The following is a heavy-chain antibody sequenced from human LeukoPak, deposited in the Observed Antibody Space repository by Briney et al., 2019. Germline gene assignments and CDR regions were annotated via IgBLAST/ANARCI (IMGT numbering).Heavy chain of an antibody. CDR1: GGSFSGYC. D-gene: IGHD3-22*01. CDR2: INPSGRI. Sequence: SETLSLTCAVYGGSFSGYCWTWIRQAPGKGLEWIGEINPSGRISYNPSLKSRLTISVDASKNQFSLNLRSLTAADTAVYYCARGRQEVSMIVVVMTAVSYYLDVWGKGTTVTLS. V-gene: IGHV4-34*01. J-gene: IGHJ6*03. CDR3: ARGRQEVSMIVVVMTAVSYYLDV.